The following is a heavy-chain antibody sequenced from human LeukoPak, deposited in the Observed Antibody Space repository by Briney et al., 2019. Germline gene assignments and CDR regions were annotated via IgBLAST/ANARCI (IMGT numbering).Heavy chain of an antibody. V-gene: IGHV4-30-4*08. J-gene: IGHJ6*03. Sequence: QSSQTLSLTCTVSGGSISSGDYYWSWIRQPPGKGLEWIGYIYYSGSTYYNPSLKSRVTISVDTSKNQFSLKLSSVTAADTAVYYCARAAYSSSWLNYYYYTDVWGKGTTVTVSS. CDR2: IYYSGST. D-gene: IGHD6-13*01. CDR3: ARAAYSSSWLNYYYYTDV. CDR1: GGSISSGDYY.